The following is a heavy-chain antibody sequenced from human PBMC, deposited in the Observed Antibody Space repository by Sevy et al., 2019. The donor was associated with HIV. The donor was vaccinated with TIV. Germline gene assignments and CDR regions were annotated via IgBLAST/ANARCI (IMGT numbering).Heavy chain of an antibody. J-gene: IGHJ3*01. V-gene: IGHV3-23*01. CDR1: GFTFNTHA. CDR2: ISGPGLST. Sequence: GGSLRLSCAASGFTFNTHAMTWVRQAPGKGLEWVSVISGPGLSTYYADSVKGRFTISRDNPKNTLYLQMNSLRADDTATYTCAKALNPALESMIEVVLRTLKGFDVWGQGTMVTVSS. D-gene: IGHD3-22*01. CDR3: AKALNPALESMIEVVLRTLKGFDV.